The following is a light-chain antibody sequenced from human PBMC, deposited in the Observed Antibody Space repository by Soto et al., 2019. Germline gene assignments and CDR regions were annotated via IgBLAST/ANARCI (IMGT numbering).Light chain of an antibody. CDR1: QGISNY. Sequence: DIQMTQSPSSLSAFVGDSVTFTCRASQGISNYLAWYHQKPGKVPKLLVYAASTLQSGVPSRFTGSGSGTEFTLIISSLQPDDFATYYCQQYNSYPLTFGGGTKVEIK. CDR3: QQYNSYPLT. J-gene: IGKJ4*01. V-gene: IGKV1-27*01. CDR2: AAS.